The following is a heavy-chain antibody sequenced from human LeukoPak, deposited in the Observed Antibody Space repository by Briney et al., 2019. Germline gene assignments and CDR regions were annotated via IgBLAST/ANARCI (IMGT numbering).Heavy chain of an antibody. CDR1: GFTVSSNY. CDR2: IYRDGST. CDR3: ARGDKEMTTVSRNWFDP. D-gene: IGHD4-17*01. V-gene: IGHV3-53*01. Sequence: PGGSLRLSCGVSGFTVSSNYMSWVRQAPGKGLEWVSVIYRDGSTYYTDSVKGRFTISRDNSKNTLYLQMNSLRAEDTAVYYCARGDKEMTTVSRNWFDPWGQGTLVTVSS. J-gene: IGHJ5*02.